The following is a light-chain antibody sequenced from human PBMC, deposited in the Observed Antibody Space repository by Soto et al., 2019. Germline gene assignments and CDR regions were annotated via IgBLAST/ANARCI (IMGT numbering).Light chain of an antibody. Sequence: SYELTQPPSVSVSPGQTASITCSGDKLGDKYACWYQQKPGQSPVLVIYQDSKRPSGIPERFSGSNSGNTATLTISGTQAMGEADYYCQAWDSSTVVVGGGTKLTV. J-gene: IGLJ2*01. V-gene: IGLV3-1*01. CDR2: QDS. CDR3: QAWDSSTVV. CDR1: KLGDKY.